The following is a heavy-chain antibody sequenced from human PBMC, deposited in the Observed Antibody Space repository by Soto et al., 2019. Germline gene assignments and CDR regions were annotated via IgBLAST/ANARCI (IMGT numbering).Heavy chain of an antibody. Sequence: ASVKVSCQASGYTFTGYYMHWVRQAAGQGLEWMGWINPNSGGTNYAQKFQGRVTMTRDTSISTAYMELSRLRSDDTALYYCARVGLLWFVELSQHSAYYYYCMDFWGQGTTVTVSS. CDR1: GYTFTGYY. CDR3: ARVGLLWFVELSQHSAYYYYCMDF. J-gene: IGHJ6*02. D-gene: IGHD3-10*01. CDR2: INPNSGGT. V-gene: IGHV1-2*02.